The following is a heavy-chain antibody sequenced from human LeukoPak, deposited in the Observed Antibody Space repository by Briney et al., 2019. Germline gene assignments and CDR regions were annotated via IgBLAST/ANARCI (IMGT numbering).Heavy chain of an antibody. J-gene: IGHJ3*02. Sequence: GGSLRLSCAASGFTFSNYSINWVRQAPGKGLEWVSSISSTSTYIYYADSVKGRFTIFRDNAKNSLYLQMNSLRAEDTALYYCARERGYCTSTSCYRSDAFDIWGQGTMVTVPS. V-gene: IGHV3-21*01. CDR3: ARERGYCTSTSCYRSDAFDI. D-gene: IGHD2-2*01. CDR2: ISSTSTYI. CDR1: GFTFSNYS.